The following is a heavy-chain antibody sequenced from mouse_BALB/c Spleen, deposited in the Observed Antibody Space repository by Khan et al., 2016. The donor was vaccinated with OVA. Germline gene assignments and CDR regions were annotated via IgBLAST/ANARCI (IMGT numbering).Heavy chain of an antibody. D-gene: IGHD1-1*01. CDR1: GYTFTDYN. J-gene: IGHJ2*03. CDR3: TGGGHGSPFAY. V-gene: IGHV1-18*01. CDR2: ITTNNGGT. Sequence: VRLQQSGPELVKPGASVKISCKASGYTFTDYNMDWVKQSHGKSLEWIGDITTNNGGTIYTQKFKGKATLTVDKSSSTAYMELRSLTSEDTAVYYCTGGGHGSPFAYWGQGTSLTVSS.